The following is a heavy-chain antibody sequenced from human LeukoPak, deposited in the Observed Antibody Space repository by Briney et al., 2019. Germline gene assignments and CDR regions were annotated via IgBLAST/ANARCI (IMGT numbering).Heavy chain of an antibody. D-gene: IGHD5/OR15-5a*01. CDR3: ARGGLLVYDKIDP. CDR1: GFTFSSYA. CDR2: ISYDGSNK. V-gene: IGHV3-30-3*01. Sequence: GGSLRLSCAASGFTFSSYAMHWVRQAPGKGLEWVAVISYDGSNKYYADSVKGRFTISRDNSKNTLYLQMNSLRAEDTAVYYCARGGLLVYDKIDPWGQGTLVTVSS. J-gene: IGHJ5*02.